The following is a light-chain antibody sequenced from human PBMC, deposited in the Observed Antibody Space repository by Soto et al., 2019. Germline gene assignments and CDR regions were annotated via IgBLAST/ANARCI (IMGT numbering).Light chain of an antibody. J-gene: IGLJ1*01. CDR1: SSDVGGYNY. V-gene: IGLV2-14*01. CDR3: SSYTSSTLYV. Sequence: QSVLSQPGSVYGSPGPSITISYTGTSSDVGGYNYVSWYQQHPGKAPKLMIYDVSNRPSGVSNRFSGSKSGNTASLTISGLQAEDEADYYCSSYTSSTLYVFGIGTKVTVL. CDR2: DVS.